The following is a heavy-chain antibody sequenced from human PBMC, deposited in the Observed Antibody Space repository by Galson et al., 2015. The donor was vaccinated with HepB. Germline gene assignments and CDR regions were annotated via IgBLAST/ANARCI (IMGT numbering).Heavy chain of an antibody. CDR1: GFTFSTYA. CDR3: ARGSPFTYYYGSGSLDP. V-gene: IGHV3-30*04. CDR2: TSYDGNKK. J-gene: IGHJ5*02. Sequence: SLRLSCAASGFTFSTYAMHWVRQAPGKGLEWVAVTSYDGNKKYYADSVRGRFNVSRDNSKDTLFLQMNSLGVDDTAVYYCARGSPFTYYYGSGSLDPWGQGALVTVSS. D-gene: IGHD3-10*01.